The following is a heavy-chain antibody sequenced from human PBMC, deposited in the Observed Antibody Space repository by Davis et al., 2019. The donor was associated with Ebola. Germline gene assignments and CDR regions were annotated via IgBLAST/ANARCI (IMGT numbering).Heavy chain of an antibody. J-gene: IGHJ4*02. Sequence: GESLKISCAASGFTGSNARMSWVRQAPGKGLEWLGRIKSKSDGGTTDSAAPVKGRFSISRDDSQNTVYLQMNSLKSEDTAVYYCSTALHCGGDCYSDFDYWGQGTLVTVSS. CDR2: IKSKSDGGTT. CDR3: STALHCGGDCYSDFDY. D-gene: IGHD2-21*02. CDR1: GFTGSNAR. V-gene: IGHV3-15*01.